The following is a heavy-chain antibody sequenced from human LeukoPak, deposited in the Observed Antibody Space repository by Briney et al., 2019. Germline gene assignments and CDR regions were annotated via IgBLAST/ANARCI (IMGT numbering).Heavy chain of an antibody. CDR3: AKDSSSSWYGGGFAY. CDR2: ISWNSGSI. J-gene: IGHJ4*02. D-gene: IGHD6-13*01. V-gene: IGHV3-9*01. CDR1: GFTFSSYA. Sequence: PGGSLRLSCAASGFTFSSYAMSWVRQAPGKGLEWVSGISWNSGSIGYADSVKGRFTISRDNAKNSLYLQMNSLRAEDTALYYCAKDSSSSWYGGGFAYWGQGTLVTVSS.